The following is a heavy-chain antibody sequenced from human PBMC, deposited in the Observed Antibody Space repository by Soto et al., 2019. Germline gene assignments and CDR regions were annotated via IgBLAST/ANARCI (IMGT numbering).Heavy chain of an antibody. Sequence: QVQLQESGPGLVKPSGTLSLTCAVSGGSFTSNNWWTWVRQPPGQGLEWIGEIYRTGSTNYNPSLKSRVTISRYKSENQFSLKVTSLTAADTAVYYCASRDPGTSVDYWGQGTLVTVSS. V-gene: IGHV4-4*02. CDR1: GGSFTSNNW. CDR3: ASRDPGTSVDY. D-gene: IGHD1-7*01. CDR2: IYRTGST. J-gene: IGHJ4*02.